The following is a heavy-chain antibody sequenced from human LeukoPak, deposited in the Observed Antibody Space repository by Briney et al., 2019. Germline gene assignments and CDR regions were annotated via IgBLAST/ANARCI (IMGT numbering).Heavy chain of an antibody. CDR1: GFTFTSYW. Sequence: QPGGSLRLSCAASGFTFTSYWMSWVRQAPGKGLEWVANIKQDGSEKYYVDSVKGRFTISRDNAKNSLYLEMNSLRAEDTAVYYCAKTNYGGAIDYWGQGTLVTVSS. J-gene: IGHJ4*02. D-gene: IGHD3-16*01. CDR3: AKTNYGGAIDY. V-gene: IGHV3-7*03. CDR2: IKQDGSEK.